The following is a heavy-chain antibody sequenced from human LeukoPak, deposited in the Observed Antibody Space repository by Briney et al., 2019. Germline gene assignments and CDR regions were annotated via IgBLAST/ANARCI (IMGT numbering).Heavy chain of an antibody. J-gene: IGHJ4*02. V-gene: IGHV3-23*01. CDR1: ELKLRGYA. Sequence: LRPSYAPSELKLRGYAMSRARRAPGQGLKWVSAISGSGGSTYYADSVKGRFTISRDNSKNTLYLQMNSLRAEDTAVYYCAKAFTMIVPYYFDYWGQGTLVTVSS. CDR2: ISGSGGST. D-gene: IGHD3-22*01. CDR3: AKAFTMIVPYYFDY.